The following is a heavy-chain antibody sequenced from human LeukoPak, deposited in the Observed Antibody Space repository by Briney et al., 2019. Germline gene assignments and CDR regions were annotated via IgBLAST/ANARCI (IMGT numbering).Heavy chain of an antibody. V-gene: IGHV1-69*04. D-gene: IGHD2-15*01. CDR3: ARVRYCSGGSCPGYWFDP. CDR1: GGTFSSYA. CDR2: IIPILGIA. J-gene: IGHJ5*02. Sequence: SVKVSCKASGGTFSSYAISWVRQAPGQGLEWMGRIIPILGIANYAQKFQGRVTITADKSTSTAYMELSSLRSEDTAVYYCARVRYCSGGSCPGYWFDPWGQGTLVTVSS.